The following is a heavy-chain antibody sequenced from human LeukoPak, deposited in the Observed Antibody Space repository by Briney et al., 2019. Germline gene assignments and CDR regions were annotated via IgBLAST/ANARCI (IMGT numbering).Heavy chain of an antibody. CDR2: ICGSSSTV. CDR3: ARSFGK. D-gene: IGHD1-14*01. J-gene: IGHJ4*02. V-gene: IGHV3-48*03. CDR1: GFIFSNYE. Sequence: PGGSLRLSCAASGFIFSNYEMNWGRQAPGKGVEWVSYICGSSSTVYYADSVKGRFTISRDNVKNSLYLHMNSLRAEDTAVYYCARSFGKWGQGTLVTVSS.